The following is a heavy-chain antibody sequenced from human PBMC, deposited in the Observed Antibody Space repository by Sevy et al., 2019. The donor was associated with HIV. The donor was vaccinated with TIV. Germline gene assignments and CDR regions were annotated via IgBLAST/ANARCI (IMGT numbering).Heavy chain of an antibody. CDR2: IFYSWTT. V-gene: IGHV4-39*01. D-gene: IGHD3-10*01. Sequence: SETLSLTCTVSGGSISSSSYDWGWIRQPPGKGLESIASIFYSWTTYYNPSLKSRVTISVDTSKNQFSLKLNSVTAADTALYYCARHGGLVDRAFDYWGQGTLVTVSS. CDR1: GGSISSSSYD. J-gene: IGHJ4*02. CDR3: ARHGGLVDRAFDY.